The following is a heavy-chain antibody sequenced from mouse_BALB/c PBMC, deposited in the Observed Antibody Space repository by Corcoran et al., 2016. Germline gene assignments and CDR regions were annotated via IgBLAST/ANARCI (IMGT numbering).Heavy chain of an antibody. CDR2: INPYNDGT. D-gene: IGHD3-3*01. CDR3: ARKGPAYYFDY. CDR1: GYTFTSYV. V-gene: IGHV1S136*01. Sequence: EVQLQQSGPELVKPGASVKMSCKASGYTFTSYVMHWVKQKPGKGLEWIGYINPYNDGTKYNEKFKGKATLTSDKSSSTAYMELSSLTSEDSAVYYCARKGPAYYFDYWGQGTTLTVSS. J-gene: IGHJ2*01.